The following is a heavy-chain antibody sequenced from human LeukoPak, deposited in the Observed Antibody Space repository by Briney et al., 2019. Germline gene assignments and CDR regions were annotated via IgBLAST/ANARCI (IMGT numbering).Heavy chain of an antibody. CDR1: GFTVSSKY. J-gene: IGHJ4*02. CDR2: IYSGGST. D-gene: IGHD3-10*01. CDR3: ARAGLSWFGEPYYDY. Sequence: GGSLRLSCSASGFTVSSKYMSWVRQAPGKGLEWVSVIYSGGSTNYADSVKGRFIISRDNSKNTLYLQMNSLSAEDTAVCYCARAGLSWFGEPYYDYWGQGTLVTVSA. V-gene: IGHV3-66*01.